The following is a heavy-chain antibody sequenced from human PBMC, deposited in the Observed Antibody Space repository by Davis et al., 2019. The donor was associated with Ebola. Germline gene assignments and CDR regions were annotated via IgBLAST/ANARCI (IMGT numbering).Heavy chain of an antibody. CDR1: GFTVSSNY. D-gene: IGHD2-21*01. V-gene: IGHV3-30*18. Sequence: GESLKISCAASGFTVSSNYMSWVRQAPGKGLEWVAVISYDGSNKYYADSVKGRFTISRDNSKNTLYLQMNSLRAEDTAVYYCAKGKYSVIAHFDYWGQGTLVTVSS. CDR2: ISYDGSNK. J-gene: IGHJ4*02. CDR3: AKGKYSVIAHFDY.